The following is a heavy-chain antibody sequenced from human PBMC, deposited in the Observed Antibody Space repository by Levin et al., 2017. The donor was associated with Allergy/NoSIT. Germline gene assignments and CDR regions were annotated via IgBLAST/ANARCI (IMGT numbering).Heavy chain of an antibody. D-gene: IGHD4-17*01. J-gene: IGHJ4*02. CDR2: IYYSGST. Sequence: SQTLSLTCTVSGGSIRSGGYYWSWIRQHPGKGLEWIGYIYYSGSTYNNPSLKSRVTISVDTSKNQFSLKLSSVTAADTAVYYCARANFGERMFDYWGQGTLVTVSS. CDR3: ARANFGERMFDY. CDR1: GGSIRSGGYY. V-gene: IGHV4-31*03.